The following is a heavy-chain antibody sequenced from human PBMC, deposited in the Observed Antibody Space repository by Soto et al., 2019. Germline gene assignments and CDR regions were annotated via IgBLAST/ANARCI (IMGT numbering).Heavy chain of an antibody. J-gene: IGHJ5*02. Sequence: SETLSLTCTVSGGSISSGGYYWSWIRQHPGKGLEWIGYIYYSGSTYYNPSLKSRVTISVDTSKNQFPLKLSSVTAADTAVYYCARALPPYGSGSSYNWFDPWGQGTLVTVSS. CDR1: GGSISSGGYY. D-gene: IGHD3-10*01. CDR3: ARALPPYGSGSSYNWFDP. V-gene: IGHV4-31*02. CDR2: IYYSGST.